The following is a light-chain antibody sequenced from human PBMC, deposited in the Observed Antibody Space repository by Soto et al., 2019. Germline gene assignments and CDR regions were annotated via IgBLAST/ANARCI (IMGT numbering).Light chain of an antibody. V-gene: IGLV2-23*01. Sequence: QSSLTEPASGSGFPGQAITIFCTGTSSDVGSYDLVSWYQQYPGKAPKLMIYEGTKRPSGVSYRFSGSRSGNTASLTISGLQAEDEADYYCCSYTPGRTFVFGIGTKFTVL. CDR2: EGT. J-gene: IGLJ1*01. CDR1: SSDVGSYDL. CDR3: CSYTPGRTFV.